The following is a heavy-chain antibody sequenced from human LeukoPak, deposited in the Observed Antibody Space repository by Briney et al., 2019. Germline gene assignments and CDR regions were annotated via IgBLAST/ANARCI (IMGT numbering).Heavy chain of an antibody. D-gene: IGHD3-16*02. CDR2: MSYDGTNE. J-gene: IGHJ4*02. CDR1: GFSFSSFG. CDR3: ARDRDDYVWGSYRPPGY. Sequence: GGSLRLSCAASGFSFSSFGMHWVRQTPGKGLEWLTVMSYDGTNEYYADSVKGRFTISGDNSKNTLYLQMNSLRVEDTAIYYCARDRDDYVWGSYRPPGYWGQGTLVTVSS. V-gene: IGHV3-30-3*01.